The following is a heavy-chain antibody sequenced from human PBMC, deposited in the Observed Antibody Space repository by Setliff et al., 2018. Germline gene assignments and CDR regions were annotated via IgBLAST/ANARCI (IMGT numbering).Heavy chain of an antibody. V-gene: IGHV4-31*03. Sequence: SETLSLTCTVSGGSISTGNYYWSWIRQHPGKGLEWIGYSHYSGSTYYNPSLKSRVIISVDTSKHQFSLKLTSVTAADTAVYYCARAPQYSNFWYALSWFDPWGQGTLVTVSS. CDR3: ARAPQYSNFWYALSWFDP. J-gene: IGHJ5*02. CDR2: SHYSGST. CDR1: GGSISTGNYY. D-gene: IGHD3-3*01.